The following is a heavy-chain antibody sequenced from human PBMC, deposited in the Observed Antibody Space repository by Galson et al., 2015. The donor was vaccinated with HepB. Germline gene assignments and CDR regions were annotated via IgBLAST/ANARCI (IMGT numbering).Heavy chain of an antibody. CDR3: ARDGWWVGELIGEYFFDS. D-gene: IGHD3-10*01. CDR2: IYTSVST. Sequence: SETLSLTCTVSGGSISSYYYSWIRQPAGKGLEWIGRIYTSVSTNYNPSLKSRVTMSVDTSKNQVSLKLSSVTAADTAVYYCARDGWWVGELIGEYFFDSWGQGTLVTVSS. CDR1: GGSISSYY. V-gene: IGHV4-4*07. J-gene: IGHJ4*02.